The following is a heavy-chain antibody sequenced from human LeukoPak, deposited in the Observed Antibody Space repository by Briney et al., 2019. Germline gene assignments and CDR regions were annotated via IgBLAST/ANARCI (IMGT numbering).Heavy chain of an antibody. D-gene: IGHD3-22*01. CDR1: GYTFTGYY. CDR2: INPKSGDT. Sequence: GASVKVSCKASGYTFTGYYMHWVRQAPGQGLEWMGWINPKSGDTIYAQKFQGRLTMTRDTSISTAYMELSRLRSDDTAVYYCARGGGDITMIAVVLGNDFDYWGQGTLVTVSS. CDR3: ARGGGDITMIAVVLGNDFDY. V-gene: IGHV1-2*02. J-gene: IGHJ4*02.